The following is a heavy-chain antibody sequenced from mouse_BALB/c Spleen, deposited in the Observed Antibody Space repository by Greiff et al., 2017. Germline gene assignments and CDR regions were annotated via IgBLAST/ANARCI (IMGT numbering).Heavy chain of an antibody. D-gene: IGHD2-1*01. J-gene: IGHJ3*01. V-gene: IGHV3-2*02. CDR2: ISYSGST. CDR3: AREGNYAAY. CDR1: GYSITSDYA. Sequence: EVHLVESGPGLVKPSQSLSLTCTVTGYSITSDYAWNWIRQFPGNKLEWMGYISYSGSTSYNPSLKSRISITRDTSKNQFFLQLNSVTTEDTATYYCAREGNYAAYWGQGTLVTVSA.